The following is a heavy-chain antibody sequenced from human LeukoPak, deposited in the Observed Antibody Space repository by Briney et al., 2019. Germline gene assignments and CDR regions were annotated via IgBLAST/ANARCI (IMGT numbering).Heavy chain of an antibody. Sequence: SQTLSLTCAISGDSVSSNSAAWNWIRQSPSRGLEWLGRTYYRSKWYNDYAVSVKSRITINPDTSKNQFSLKLSSVTAADTAVYYCAREGAAWDNYYYYMDVWGKGTTVTISS. CDR3: AREGAAWDNYYYYMDV. V-gene: IGHV6-1*01. CDR1: GDSVSSNSAA. CDR2: TYYRSKWYN. J-gene: IGHJ6*03. D-gene: IGHD1-26*01.